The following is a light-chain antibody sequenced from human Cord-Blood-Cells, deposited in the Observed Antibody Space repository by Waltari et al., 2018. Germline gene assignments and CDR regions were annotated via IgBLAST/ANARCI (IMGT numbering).Light chain of an antibody. J-gene: IGKJ4*01. CDR1: QSVLYSSNNKNY. Sequence: DIVMTQSPDSLAVSLGERATINCKSSQSVLYSSNNKNYLAWYQQKPGQPPKLLIYWVSTRESGVPDRFIGSGSGTDFTLPISSLQAEDVAVYYCQQYYSTPLTFGGGTKVEIK. CDR2: WVS. V-gene: IGKV4-1*01. CDR3: QQYYSTPLT.